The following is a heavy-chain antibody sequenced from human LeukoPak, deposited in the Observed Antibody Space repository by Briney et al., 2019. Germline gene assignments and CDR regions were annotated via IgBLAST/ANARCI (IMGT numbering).Heavy chain of an antibody. V-gene: IGHV3-53*04. CDR2: IYSGGST. J-gene: IGHJ6*02. CDR1: GFTVSSNY. CDR3: ARDSNLGYYYGMEV. Sequence: PGGSLRLSCAASGFTVSSNYMSWVRQAPGKGLEWVSVIYSGGSTYYADSVKGRFTISRHNSKNTLYLQMNSLRAEDTAVYYCARDSNLGYYYGMEVWGQGPTVTVSS.